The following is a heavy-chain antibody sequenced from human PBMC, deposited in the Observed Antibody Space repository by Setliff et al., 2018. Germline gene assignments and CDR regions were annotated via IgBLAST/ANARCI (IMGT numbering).Heavy chain of an antibody. J-gene: IGHJ4*02. V-gene: IGHV4-39*01. CDR1: GGSISSSGYY. D-gene: IGHD1-26*01. CDR2: IYYSGRT. CDR3: ANFTGMVGATPYYFDY. Sequence: PSETLSLTCTVYGGSISSSGYYWSWIRQRPGKGLEWIGNIYYSGRTYYNPTLKSRVTISVDTSKNQFSLNLTSGTAADTAVYYCANFTGMVGATPYYFDYWGQGTLVTVSS.